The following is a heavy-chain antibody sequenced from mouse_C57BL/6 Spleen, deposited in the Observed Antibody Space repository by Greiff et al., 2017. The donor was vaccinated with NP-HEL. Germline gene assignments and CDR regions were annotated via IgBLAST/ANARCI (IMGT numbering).Heavy chain of an antibody. Sequence: VQLQQSGPELVKPGASVKIPCKASGYTFTDYNMDWVKQSHGKSLEWIGDINPNNGGTIYNQKFKGKATLTVDKSSSTAYMELRSLTSEDTAVYYCARGAVVDDYYAMDYWGQGTSVTVSS. D-gene: IGHD1-1*01. CDR2: INPNNGGT. V-gene: IGHV1-18*01. CDR3: ARGAVVDDYYAMDY. CDR1: GYTFTDYN. J-gene: IGHJ4*01.